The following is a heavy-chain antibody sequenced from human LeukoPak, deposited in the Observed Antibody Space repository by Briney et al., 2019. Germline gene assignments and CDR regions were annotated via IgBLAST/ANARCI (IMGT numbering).Heavy chain of an antibody. CDR2: ISAYNCNT. J-gene: IGHJ4*02. CDR1: GYTFTSYG. D-gene: IGHD6-19*01. Sequence: GASVKVSCKASGYTFTSYGISWVRQAPGQGLEGMGWISAYNCNTNYAQKLQGRVTMTTDTSPRTEYMEMRSPRSAETAVYYCGRRPYSSGWFIDYWGQGTLVTVSS. V-gene: IGHV1-18*01. CDR3: GRRPYSSGWFIDY.